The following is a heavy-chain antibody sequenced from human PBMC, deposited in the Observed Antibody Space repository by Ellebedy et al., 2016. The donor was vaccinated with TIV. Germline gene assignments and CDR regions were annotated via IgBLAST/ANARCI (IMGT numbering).Heavy chain of an antibody. V-gene: IGHV3-74*01. J-gene: IGHJ4*02. CDR1: GFTFSSYW. Sequence: GESLKISXAASGFTFSSYWMHWVRQAPGKGLVWVSRINSDGSSTTYADSVKGRFTISRDNAKNTLYLQMNSLRAEDTAVYFCVEGGSYHDYWGQGTLVSVSS. CDR2: INSDGSST. CDR3: VEGGSYHDY. D-gene: IGHD3-16*01.